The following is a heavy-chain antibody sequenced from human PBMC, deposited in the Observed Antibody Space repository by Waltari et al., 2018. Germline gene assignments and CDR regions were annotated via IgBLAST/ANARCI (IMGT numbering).Heavy chain of an antibody. V-gene: IGHV3-48*03. CDR2: NIGVGYPI. CDR1: GFSFSSYG. CDR3: ARMGASRLTWTD. D-gene: IGHD3-9*01. Sequence: EVQLVESGGGLVQPGGSLRLSCAASGFSFSSYGMNWVRRAPVKWLVWFAHNIGVGYPIYYAYSVKGSFTISSNKSKNSLFLQMNGLRAEDTAVYYCARMGASRLTWTDWGQGTLVTVSS. J-gene: IGHJ4*02.